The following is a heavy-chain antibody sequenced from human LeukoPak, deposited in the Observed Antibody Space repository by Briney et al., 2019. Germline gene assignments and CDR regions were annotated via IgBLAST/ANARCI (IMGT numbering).Heavy chain of an antibody. D-gene: IGHD6-6*01. CDR3: ARSITARLDY. CDR2: IDPSDSYT. V-gene: IGHV5-10-1*01. J-gene: IGHJ4*02. Sequence: GESLRISCKGSGYSFTSYWITWVRQIPGKGLEWMGRIDPSDSYTNNSPSFQGHVTLSADKSISTVYLQWSSLKASDTAMYYCARSITARLDYWGQGTLVTVSS. CDR1: GYSFTSYW.